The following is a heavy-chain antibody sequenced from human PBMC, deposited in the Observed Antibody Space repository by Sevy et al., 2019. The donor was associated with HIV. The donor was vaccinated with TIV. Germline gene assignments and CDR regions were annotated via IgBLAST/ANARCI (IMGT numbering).Heavy chain of an antibody. D-gene: IGHD5-12*01. J-gene: IGHJ6*02. CDR1: GFTFSNSN. CDR3: ARTGAYADTYPYDYGMDV. V-gene: IGHV3-21*04. Sequence: GGSLRLSCAGAGFTFSNSNMNWVRQAPGKGLQWVSSITSESGYIYYADSVKGRFIISRDNAKNSVYLQMNSLRVEDTAVYYCARTGAYADTYPYDYGMDVWGQGTTVTVSS. CDR2: ITSESGYI.